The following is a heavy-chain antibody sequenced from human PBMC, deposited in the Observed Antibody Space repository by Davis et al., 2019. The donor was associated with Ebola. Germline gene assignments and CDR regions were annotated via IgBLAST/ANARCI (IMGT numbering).Heavy chain of an antibody. CDR2: IIPIFGTA. CDR1: GYTFTGYY. V-gene: IGHV1-18*04. CDR3: ARDRDYIWGSYRYPVYYFDY. J-gene: IGHJ4*02. D-gene: IGHD3-16*02. Sequence: ASVKVSCKASGYTFTGYYMHWVRQAPGQGLEWMGGIIPIFGTANYAQKLQGRVTMTTDTSTSTAYMELRSLRSDDTAVYYCARDRDYIWGSYRYPVYYFDYWGQGTLVTVSS.